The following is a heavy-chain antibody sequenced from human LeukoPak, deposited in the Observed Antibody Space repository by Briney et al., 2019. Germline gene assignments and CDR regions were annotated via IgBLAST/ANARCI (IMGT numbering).Heavy chain of an antibody. J-gene: IGHJ3*02. D-gene: IGHD2-2*01. CDR3: ARGGDIVVVPAAIPHDAFDI. Sequence: PGGSLRLSCAASGFTFSSYGMHWVRQAPGKGLEWVAVIWYDGSNKYYADSVKGLFTIFRDNSNNTLYLQMNSLRAEDTAVYYCARGGDIVVVPAAIPHDAFDIWGQGTMVTVSS. V-gene: IGHV3-33*01. CDR1: GFTFSSYG. CDR2: IWYDGSNK.